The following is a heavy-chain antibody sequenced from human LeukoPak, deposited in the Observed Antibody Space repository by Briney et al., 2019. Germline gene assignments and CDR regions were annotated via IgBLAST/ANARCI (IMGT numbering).Heavy chain of an antibody. CDR2: ISGGGIAT. CDR1: GFTFSNYG. Sequence: PGGSLRLSCAASGFTFSNYGLSWVRQAPGKGLEWVSAISGGGIATYYADSVKGRFTISRDNSKNTLFLQMNTLRADDTAVYYCAGGAGVYYYGMDVWVQATSVTVSS. V-gene: IGHV3-23*01. J-gene: IGHJ6*02. CDR3: AGGAGVYYYGMDV.